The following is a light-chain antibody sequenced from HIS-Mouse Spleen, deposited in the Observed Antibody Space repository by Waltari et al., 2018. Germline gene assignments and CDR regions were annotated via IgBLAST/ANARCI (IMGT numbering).Light chain of an antibody. CDR2: WAS. Sequence: DIVMTQSPDSLAVSLGERATIHCKSSPSVLYSSNTKNYLAWDQQKPGQPPKLLIYWASTRESGVPDRFSGSGSGTDFTLTISSLQAEDVAVYYCQQYYSTPYTFGQGTKLEIK. CDR1: PSVLYSSNTKNY. CDR3: QQYYSTPYT. J-gene: IGKJ2*01. V-gene: IGKV4-1*01.